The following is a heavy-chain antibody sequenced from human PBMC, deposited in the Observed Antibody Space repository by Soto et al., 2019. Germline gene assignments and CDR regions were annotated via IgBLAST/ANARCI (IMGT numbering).Heavy chain of an antibody. D-gene: IGHD4-17*01. CDR3: VSQRTTVPTQAYFDY. CDR2: VYYRGRS. CDR1: GGSVTNSSYY. Sequence: SETLSLTCAVSGGSVTNSSYYWGWIRQSPGKGLEWIGSVYYRGRSYSKSSVKSRVTISVDTSKNRFSLSLNSVTASDTAVYFCVSQRTTVPTQAYFDYWGPGALVTVSS. J-gene: IGHJ4*02. V-gene: IGHV4-39*01.